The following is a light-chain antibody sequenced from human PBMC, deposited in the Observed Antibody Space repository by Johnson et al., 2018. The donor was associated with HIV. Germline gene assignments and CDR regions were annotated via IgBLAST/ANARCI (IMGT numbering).Light chain of an antibody. Sequence: SVLTQPPSVSAAPGQKVTISCSGSSSNIGNNYVSWYQQLPGTAPKLLIYENNKRPSGIPDRLSGSKSATSATLGITGLQTGDEADYYCGTCESSLSAGYVFGAGTKVTVL. CDR2: ENN. CDR1: SSNIGNNY. CDR3: GTCESSLSAGYV. V-gene: IGLV1-51*02. J-gene: IGLJ1*01.